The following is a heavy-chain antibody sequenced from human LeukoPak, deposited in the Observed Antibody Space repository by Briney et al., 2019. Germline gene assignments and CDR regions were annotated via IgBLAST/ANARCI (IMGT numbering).Heavy chain of an antibody. CDR3: ARVGWYSTHFAFDI. D-gene: IGHD6-19*01. J-gene: IGHJ3*02. CDR1: GDSTSNFY. CDR2: IYYSGST. V-gene: IGHV4-59*01. Sequence: SETLSLTCTVSGDSTSNFYWNWIRQPPGKGLEWIGYIYYSGSTNYNPSLKSRVTISVDTSKNQFSLKLSSVTAADTAVYYCARVGWYSTHFAFDIWGQGTMVTVSS.